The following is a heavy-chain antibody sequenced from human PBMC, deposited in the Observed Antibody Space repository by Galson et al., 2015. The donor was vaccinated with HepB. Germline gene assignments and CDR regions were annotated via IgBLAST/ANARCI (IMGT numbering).Heavy chain of an antibody. CDR3: AKDSLRDYFGSGTLWAFDV. CDR2: ISGSGAGT. V-gene: IGHV3-23*01. D-gene: IGHD3-10*01. J-gene: IGHJ3*01. Sequence: SLRLSCAASGFTFTNFAMNWVRQAPGKGLEWVSDISGSGAGTYYADSVKGRFTISRDNSKNTLYLQMSSLRAEDTAIYYCAKDSLRDYFGSGTLWAFDVWGQGTMVTVSS. CDR1: GFTFTNFA.